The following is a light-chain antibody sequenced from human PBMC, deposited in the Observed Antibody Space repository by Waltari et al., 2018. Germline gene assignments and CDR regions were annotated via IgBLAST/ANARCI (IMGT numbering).Light chain of an antibody. CDR2: RKN. J-gene: IGLJ3*02. V-gene: IGLV1-47*01. CDR3: ASWDDNLSGWV. CDR1: SSNIGRSY. Sequence: QSVLTQPPSASGTPGQRVTISCSGSSSNIGRSYVYWYQQLPGTAPKLLIYRKNQRPSGVPYRFSGSKSGTSASRAISGRRSEDEADYYCASWDDNLSGWVFGGGTKLTVL.